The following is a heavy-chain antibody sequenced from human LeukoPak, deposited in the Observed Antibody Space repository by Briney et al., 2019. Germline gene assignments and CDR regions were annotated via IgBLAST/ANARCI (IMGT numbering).Heavy chain of an antibody. V-gene: IGHV3-7*05. J-gene: IGHJ6*02. Sequence: GGSLRLSCAASGFTFNSYTMSWVRQAPGKGLEWVANIKQDGSEKYYVDSVKGRFTISRDSAKNSLYLQVNSLRAEDTAVYYCASTTISPVGGMDVWGQGTTVTVSS. CDR1: GFTFNSYT. D-gene: IGHD2/OR15-2a*01. CDR2: IKQDGSEK. CDR3: ASTTISPVGGMDV.